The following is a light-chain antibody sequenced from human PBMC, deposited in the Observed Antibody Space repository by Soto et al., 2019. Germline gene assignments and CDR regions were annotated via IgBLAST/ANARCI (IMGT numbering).Light chain of an antibody. CDR1: QDISNS. Sequence: DIQMTQSPSSLSASVGDRVTFTCQASQDISNSLNWYQQKPGKAPKLLIYDASNLEVGVPIRFRVSGSGTEFTFTIRSLQPEDFATYYCQQYDSLPPTFGLGTRLEMK. CDR2: DAS. V-gene: IGKV1-33*01. J-gene: IGKJ2*01. CDR3: QQYDSLPPT.